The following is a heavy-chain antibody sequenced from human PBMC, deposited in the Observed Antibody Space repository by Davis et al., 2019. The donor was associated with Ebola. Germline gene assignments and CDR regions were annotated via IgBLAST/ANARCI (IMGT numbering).Heavy chain of an antibody. Sequence: MPSETLSLTCGVSGGSISSSNWWNWVRQAPGKGLEWIGDIYYSGTTNYNPSLKSRVTISVDTSKNQFSLRLSSVTAADTAVYYCARANTGMVPPEIDSWGRGTLVTVSS. J-gene: IGHJ4*02. D-gene: IGHD5-18*01. CDR2: IYYSGTT. V-gene: IGHV4-4*02. CDR1: GGSISSSNW. CDR3: ARANTGMVPPEIDS.